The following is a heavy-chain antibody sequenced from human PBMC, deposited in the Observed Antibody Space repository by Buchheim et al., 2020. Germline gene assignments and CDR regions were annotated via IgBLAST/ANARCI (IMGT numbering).Heavy chain of an antibody. D-gene: IGHD1-7*01. J-gene: IGHJ5*02. Sequence: QVQLQQWGAGLLKPSETLSLTCAVYGGSFSGYYWSWIRQPPGKGLEWIGEINHSGSTNYNPSLQSRVTISVDTSQNQFSLKLSSVTAADTAVYYCARRGKSNWNYRFSWFDPWGQGTL. CDR2: INHSGST. CDR1: GGSFSGYY. CDR3: ARRGKSNWNYRFSWFDP. V-gene: IGHV4-34*01.